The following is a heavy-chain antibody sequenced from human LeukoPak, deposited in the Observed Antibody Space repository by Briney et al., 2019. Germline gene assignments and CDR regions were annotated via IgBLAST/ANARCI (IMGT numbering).Heavy chain of an antibody. D-gene: IGHD5-18*01. Sequence: GSLRLSCAASGFIFSTYNIDWVRQAPGKGLEWIGSIYRFGTTYYNPSLKSRVTISVDTSNNQFSLKLRSVTATDTAVYYCAKEQLWYDYWGQGTLVTVSS. CDR2: IYRFGTT. J-gene: IGHJ4*02. V-gene: IGHV4-38-2*02. CDR1: GFIFSTYN. CDR3: AKEQLWYDY.